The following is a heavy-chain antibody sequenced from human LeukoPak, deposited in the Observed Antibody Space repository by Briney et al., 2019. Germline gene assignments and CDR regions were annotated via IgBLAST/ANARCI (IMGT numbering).Heavy chain of an antibody. CDR3: ATVVTYYDFWSGYYD. CDR2: FDPEDGET. V-gene: IGHV1-24*01. Sequence: ASVKVSCTVSGYTLTELSMHWVRQAPGKGLEWMGGFDPEDGETIYAQKFQGRVTMTEDTSTDTAYMELSSLISEDTAVYYCATVVTYYDFWSGYYDWGQGTLVTVSS. D-gene: IGHD3-3*01. J-gene: IGHJ4*02. CDR1: GYTLTELS.